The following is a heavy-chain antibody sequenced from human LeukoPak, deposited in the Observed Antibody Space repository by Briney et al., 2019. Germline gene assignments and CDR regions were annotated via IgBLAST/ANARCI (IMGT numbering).Heavy chain of an antibody. J-gene: IGHJ4*02. CDR1: GGSISSGGYS. CDR3: VRGSGGSSDY. Sequence: SETLSLTCAVSGGSISSGGYSWSWIRQPPGKGLEWIGYIYHSGSTYYNPSLKSRVTISVDRFKNQFSLKLSSVTVADTAVYYCVRGSGGSSDYWGQGTLVTVSS. D-gene: IGHD2-15*01. CDR2: IYHSGST. V-gene: IGHV4-30-2*01.